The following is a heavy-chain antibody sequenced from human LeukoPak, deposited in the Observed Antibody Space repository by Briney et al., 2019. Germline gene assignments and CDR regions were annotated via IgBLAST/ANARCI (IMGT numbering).Heavy chain of an antibody. V-gene: IGHV4-59*01. CDR1: GGSISSYY. D-gene: IGHD6-19*01. Sequence: KPSETLSLTCTVSGGSISSYYWSWIRQPPGKGLEWIGYIYYSGSTNYNPSLKSRVTISVDTSKNQFSLKLSSVTAADTAVYYCASNGYSSGWYGTFDYWGQGTLVTVSS. CDR2: IYYSGST. J-gene: IGHJ4*02. CDR3: ASNGYSSGWYGTFDY.